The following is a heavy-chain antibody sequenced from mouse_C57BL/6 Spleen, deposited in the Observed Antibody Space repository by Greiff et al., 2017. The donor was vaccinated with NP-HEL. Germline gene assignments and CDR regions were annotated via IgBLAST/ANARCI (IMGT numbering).Heavy chain of an antibody. Sequence: EVKLQESGPGLVKPSPSLSLTCSVTGYSITSGYYWNWIRQFPGNKLEWMGYISYDGSTNYNPSFKTRISSTLDTSKNQLSLKLNSGTTEDTATYYGAREDYGSSYDWYCDVWGTGTTVTVSS. J-gene: IGHJ1*03. CDR2: ISYDGST. V-gene: IGHV3-6*01. D-gene: IGHD1-1*01. CDR3: AREDYGSSYDWYCDV. CDR1: GYSITSGYY.